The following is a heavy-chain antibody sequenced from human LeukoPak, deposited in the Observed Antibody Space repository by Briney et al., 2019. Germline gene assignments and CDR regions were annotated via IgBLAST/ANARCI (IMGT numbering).Heavy chain of an antibody. D-gene: IGHD3-10*01. CDR3: ARVSLWFGELSAFEY. Sequence: PGRSLRLSCAASGFTFSSYAMHWVRQAPGKGLEWVAVISYDGSNKYYADSVKGRFTISRDSSKNTLYLQMNSLRAEDTAVYYCARVSLWFGELSAFEYWGQGTLVTVSS. CDR2: ISYDGSNK. J-gene: IGHJ4*02. V-gene: IGHV3-30*01. CDR1: GFTFSSYA.